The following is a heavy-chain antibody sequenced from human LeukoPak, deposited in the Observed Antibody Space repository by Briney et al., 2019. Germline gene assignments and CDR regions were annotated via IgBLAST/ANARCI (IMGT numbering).Heavy chain of an antibody. CDR2: FFYGANT. CDR1: GGSISNYY. Sequence: SETLSLTCTVSGGSISNYYWSWIRQPPGKGLEWIGYFFYGANTNYNPSLKSRVTISVDTSKNQFSLKLSSVTAADTAVYYCARGGPFFDYWGQGTLVTVSS. CDR3: ARGGPFFDY. V-gene: IGHV4-59*01. J-gene: IGHJ4*02.